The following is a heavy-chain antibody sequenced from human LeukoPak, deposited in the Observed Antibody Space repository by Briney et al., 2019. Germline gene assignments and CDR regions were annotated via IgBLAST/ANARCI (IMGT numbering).Heavy chain of an antibody. J-gene: IGHJ5*02. CDR3: ASSWFGEFNWFDP. CDR2: IYTSGST. D-gene: IGHD3-10*01. V-gene: IGHV4-61*02. Sequence: SQTLSLTCTVSGGSISSGSYYWSWIRQPAGTGLEWIGRIYTSGSTNYNPSLKSRVTISVDTSKNQFSLKLSSVTAADTAVYYCASSWFGEFNWFDPWGQGTLVTVSS. CDR1: GGSISSGSYY.